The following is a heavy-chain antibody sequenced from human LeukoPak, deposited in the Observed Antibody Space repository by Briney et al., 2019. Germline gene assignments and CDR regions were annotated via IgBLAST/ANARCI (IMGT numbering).Heavy chain of an antibody. V-gene: IGHV3-74*03. D-gene: IGHD5-12*01. CDR1: GSTFSSYW. Sequence: HPGGSLRLSCAASGSTFSSYWMHWVRQAPGKGLVWVSRINSDGSSITYADSVKGRFTISRDNAKNTLYLQMNSLRVEDTAVYYCAREGRVSGYDFDCWGQGTLVTVSS. J-gene: IGHJ4*02. CDR2: INSDGSSI. CDR3: AREGRVSGYDFDC.